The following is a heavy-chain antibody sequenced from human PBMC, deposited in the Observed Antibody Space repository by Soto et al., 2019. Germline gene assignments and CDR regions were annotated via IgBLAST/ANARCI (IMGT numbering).Heavy chain of an antibody. D-gene: IGHD5-18*01. CDR3: ARHVGYSYGYYFDY. J-gene: IGHJ4*02. CDR2: IYYSGSA. Sequence: QLQLQESGPGLVKPSETLSLTCTVSGGSISSSSYYWGWIRQPPGKGLEWIGSIYYSGSAYYNPYLTSRVPISVDTSKNQFSLKLRSVTAADTAVYYCARHVGYSYGYYFDYWGQGTLVTVSS. CDR1: GGSISSSSYY. V-gene: IGHV4-39*01.